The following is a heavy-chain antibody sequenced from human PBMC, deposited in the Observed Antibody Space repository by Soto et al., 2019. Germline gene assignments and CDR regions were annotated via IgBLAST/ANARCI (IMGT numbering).Heavy chain of an antibody. J-gene: IGHJ6*03. D-gene: IGHD3-3*01. CDR1: GYTFTSYG. CDR3: AREYYDFWSGYYTGHYYYSYMDV. CDR2: ISAYNGNT. Sequence: GASVKVSCKASGYTFTSYGISWVRQAPGQGLEWMGWISAYNGNTNYAQKLQGRVTMTTDTSTSTAYMELRSLRSDDTAVYYCAREYYDFWSGYYTGHYYYSYMDVWGKGTTVTVSS. V-gene: IGHV1-18*01.